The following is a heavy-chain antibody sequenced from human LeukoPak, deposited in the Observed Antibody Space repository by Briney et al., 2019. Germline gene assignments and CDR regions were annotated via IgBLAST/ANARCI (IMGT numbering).Heavy chain of an antibody. J-gene: IGHJ4*02. CDR3: ARERGDYDILTGYYSFFDY. V-gene: IGHV3-20*04. Sequence: PGGSLRLSCAASGFAFDDYGMSWVRQAPGKGLEWVSGINWNGGSTGYADSVKGRFTISRDNAKNSLYLQMNSLRAEDTALYYCARERGDYDILTGYYSFFDYWGQGTLVTVSP. CDR1: GFAFDDYG. D-gene: IGHD3-9*01. CDR2: INWNGGST.